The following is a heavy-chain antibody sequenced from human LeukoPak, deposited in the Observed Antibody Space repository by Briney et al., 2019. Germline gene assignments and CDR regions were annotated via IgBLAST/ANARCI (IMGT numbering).Heavy chain of an antibody. D-gene: IGHD3-10*01. CDR3: AREDGSGSSFDY. Sequence: SETLSLACTVSGDSMTNYYWSWIRQPPGKGLEWIGYISYSGSTNYNPSLKSRVTILIDTSKNQFSLKLSSVTAADTAVYYCAREDGSGSSFDYWGQGTLVTVSS. CDR2: ISYSGST. V-gene: IGHV4-59*12. J-gene: IGHJ4*02. CDR1: GDSMTNYY.